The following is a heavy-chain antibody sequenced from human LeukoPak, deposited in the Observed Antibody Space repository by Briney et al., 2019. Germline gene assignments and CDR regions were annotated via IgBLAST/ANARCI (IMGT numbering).Heavy chain of an antibody. D-gene: IGHD2-2*01. J-gene: IGHJ3*02. V-gene: IGHV3-30-3*01. CDR2: AAFDGSIK. CDR3: ARDRPSSVVGDGFDI. Sequence: GGSLRLSCAGSGFTFSTYSMHWVRQPPGKGLEWVAVAAFDGSIKYNADSVKGRFTISKDSSKSTLNLQISSLRDEDTAVYYCARDRPSSVVGDGFDIWGQGTMVTVSS. CDR1: GFTFSTYS.